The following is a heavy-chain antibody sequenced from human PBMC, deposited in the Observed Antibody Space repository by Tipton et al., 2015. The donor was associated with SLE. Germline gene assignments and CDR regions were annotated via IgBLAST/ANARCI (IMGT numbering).Heavy chain of an antibody. CDR2: IYYSGST. D-gene: IGHD6-13*01. J-gene: IGHJ4*02. Sequence: LRLSCTVSGGSISSYYWSWIRQPPGKGLEWIGYIYYSGSTNYNPSLKSRVTISVDTSKNQFSLKLRSVTAADTAVYYCARWAAAGTVDYWGQGTLVTVSS. V-gene: IGHV4-59*01. CDR1: GGSISSYY. CDR3: ARWAAAGTVDY.